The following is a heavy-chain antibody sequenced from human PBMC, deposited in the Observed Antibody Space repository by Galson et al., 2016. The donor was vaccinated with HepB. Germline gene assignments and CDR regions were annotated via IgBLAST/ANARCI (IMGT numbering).Heavy chain of an antibody. Sequence: SLRLSCAASGFTFSAYWMAWIRQAPGKGLEWVANTNQDGSGKHYVDSAKGRFTVSRDNAKNSVFLVMDSLRAEDTAVYYCVSGYTSGIWGQGTTVTVSS. D-gene: IGHD6-19*01. V-gene: IGHV3-7*01. CDR2: TNQDGSGK. J-gene: IGHJ3*01. CDR1: GFTFSAYW. CDR3: VSGYTSGI.